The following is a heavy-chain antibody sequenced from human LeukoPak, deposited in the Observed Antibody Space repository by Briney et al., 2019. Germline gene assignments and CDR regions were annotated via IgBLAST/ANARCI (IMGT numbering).Heavy chain of an antibody. CDR3: ARDRHDSSGYYWFDY. Sequence: SETLSLTCTVSGGSISSYYWSWIRRPAGKGLEWIGRIYTSGSTNYNPSLKSRVTTSVDTSKNQFSLKLSSVTAADTAVYYCARDRHDSSGYYWFDYWGQGTLVTVSS. CDR1: GGSISSYY. CDR2: IYTSGST. J-gene: IGHJ4*02. V-gene: IGHV4-4*07. D-gene: IGHD3-22*01.